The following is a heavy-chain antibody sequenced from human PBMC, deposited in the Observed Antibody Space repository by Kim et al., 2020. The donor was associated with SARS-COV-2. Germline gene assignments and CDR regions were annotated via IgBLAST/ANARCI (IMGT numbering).Heavy chain of an antibody. V-gene: IGHV3-23*01. CDR2: TSGSGGST. CDR3: AKTGCSGGNCYGYYFDY. Sequence: GGSLRLSCAASGFTFSSYALNWVRQAPGKGLEWVSGTSGSGGSTYNYADSVKGRFTISRDYSKNTVNLQMNSLTTDDTAIYFCAKTGCSGGNCYGYYFDYWGEGTLVPVS. CDR1: GFTFSSYA. D-gene: IGHD2-15*01. J-gene: IGHJ4*02.